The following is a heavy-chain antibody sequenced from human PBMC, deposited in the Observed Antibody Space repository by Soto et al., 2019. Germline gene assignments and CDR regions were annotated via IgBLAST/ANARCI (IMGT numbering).Heavy chain of an antibody. CDR2: INHSGSN. CDR1: GGSFSGYY. J-gene: IGHJ4*02. D-gene: IGHD2-8*02. CDR3: ARDKITGLFDY. Sequence: QVQLQQWGAGLLKPSETLSLTCAVYGGSFSGYYWTWIRQPPGTGLEWIGEINHSGSNNYNPSLKTRVTISVYTSQHQLSLHPTSVTAADTAVYFCARDKITGLFDYMGQGTLVTVSS. V-gene: IGHV4-34*01.